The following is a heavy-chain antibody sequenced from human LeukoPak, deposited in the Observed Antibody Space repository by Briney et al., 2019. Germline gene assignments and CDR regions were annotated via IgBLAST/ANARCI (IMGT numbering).Heavy chain of an antibody. Sequence: SQTLSLTCAISGDSVSSNSAAWNWITQPPSRGLEWLGRTYYRSRWYNDYAVSVKSRIAIDPDTSKNQFSLQLNSVTPEDTAVYYCARDRWSYYFDYWGQGALVTVSS. CDR3: ARDRWSYYFDY. CDR2: TYYRSRWYN. CDR1: GDSVSSNSAA. V-gene: IGHV6-1*01. J-gene: IGHJ4*02. D-gene: IGHD6-13*01.